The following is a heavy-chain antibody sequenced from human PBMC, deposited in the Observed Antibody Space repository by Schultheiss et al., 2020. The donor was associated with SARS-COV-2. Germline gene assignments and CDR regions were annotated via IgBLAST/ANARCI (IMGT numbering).Heavy chain of an antibody. CDR2: ISGSGSQT. D-gene: IGHD6-13*01. V-gene: IGHV3-11*06. CDR3: ARDVALAAAGTYYYYYGMDV. J-gene: IGHJ6*02. Sequence: GESLKISCAASGFPFSDYYMFWLRLAPGKGLEWVSYISGSGSQTDYTDSVKGRFIISGDNAKNSLYLQMNSLRAEDTAVYYCARDVALAAAGTYYYYYGMDVWGQGTTVTVAS. CDR1: GFPFSDYY.